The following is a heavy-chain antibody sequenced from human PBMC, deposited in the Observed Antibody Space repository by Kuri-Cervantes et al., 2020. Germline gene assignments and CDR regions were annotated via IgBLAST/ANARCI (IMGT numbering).Heavy chain of an antibody. CDR3: AKDMTSGGGYNSYHYYGMDV. V-gene: IGHV3-66*03. D-gene: IGHD5-12*01. Sequence: GGSLRLSCAASGFTVSSNYMSWVRQAPGKGLEWVSVIYSCGSTYYADSVKGRFTISRDNSKNTLYLQMNSLRAEDTAVYYCAKDMTSGGGYNSYHYYGMDVWGQGTTVTVSS. CDR1: GFTVSSNY. CDR2: IYSCGST. J-gene: IGHJ6*02.